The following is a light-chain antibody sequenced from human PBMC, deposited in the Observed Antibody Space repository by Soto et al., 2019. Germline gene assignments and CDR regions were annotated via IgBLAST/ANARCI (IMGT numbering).Light chain of an antibody. Sequence: EIVMTQSPATLSVSPGERATLSCRASQSVSSNLAWYQQKPGQAPRLLIYGASTMATGIPARFSGSVSGTEFTLTISSLQSEDFAVYYCQQYNNWPRIYTFGQGTKLEIK. CDR3: QQYNNWPRIYT. CDR1: QSVSSN. J-gene: IGKJ2*01. V-gene: IGKV3-15*01. CDR2: GAS.